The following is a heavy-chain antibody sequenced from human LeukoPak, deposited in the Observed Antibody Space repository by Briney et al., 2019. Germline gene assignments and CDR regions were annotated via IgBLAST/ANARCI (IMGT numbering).Heavy chain of an antibody. CDR1: GFTFSSYG. Sequence: QPGRSLRLSCAASGFTFSSYGMHWVRQAPGKGLEWVAVIWYDGSNKYYADSVKGRFIISRDNSKNTFYLQMDSLRADDTAMYYCAKGKVNHLGGLDYWGQGTLVTVSS. D-gene: IGHD1-14*01. J-gene: IGHJ4*02. V-gene: IGHV3-33*06. CDR3: AKGKVNHLGGLDY. CDR2: IWYDGSNK.